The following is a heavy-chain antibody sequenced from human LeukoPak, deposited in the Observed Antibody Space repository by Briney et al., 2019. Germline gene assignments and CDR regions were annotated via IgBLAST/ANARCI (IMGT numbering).Heavy chain of an antibody. CDR2: IYYSGST. V-gene: IGHV4-30-4*08. CDR1: GGSICSADYY. CDR3: ARDKSISRFDP. Sequence: PSETLSLTCTVSGGSICSADYYWSWIRQPPGKGLEWIGYIYYSGSTYYSPSLKSRVTMSVDTSKDQFSLKLSSVTAADTAVYYCARDKSISRFDPWGQGTLVTVSS. J-gene: IGHJ5*02. D-gene: IGHD6-6*01.